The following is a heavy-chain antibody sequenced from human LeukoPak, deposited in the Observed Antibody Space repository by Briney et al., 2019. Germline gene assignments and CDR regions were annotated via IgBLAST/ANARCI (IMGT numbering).Heavy chain of an antibody. D-gene: IGHD6-6*01. CDR2: ISSSSSSI. CDR3: ARGGAARPDY. Sequence: GGSLRLSCAASGFIFSNDGMDWVRQAPGKGLEWVSYISSSSSSIYYADSVKGRFTISRDNAKNSLFLQMNSLRAEDTAVYYCARGGAARPDYWGQGTLVTVSS. V-gene: IGHV3-48*01. CDR1: GFIFSNDG. J-gene: IGHJ4*02.